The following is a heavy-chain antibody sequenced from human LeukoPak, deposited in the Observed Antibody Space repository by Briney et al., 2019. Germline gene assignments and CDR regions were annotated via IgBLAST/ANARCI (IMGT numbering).Heavy chain of an antibody. J-gene: IGHJ6*02. CDR1: GFTVSSNY. D-gene: IGHD3-3*01. CDR2: IYSGGST. CDR3: ARGYSYYDFWSGWGGGMDV. Sequence: PGGSLRLSCAASGFTVSSNYMSWVRQAPGKGLEGVSVIYSGGSTYYADSVKGRFTFSRDNSENTLYLQMNSLRAEDTAVYYCARGYSYYDFWSGWGGGMDVWGQGTTVTVSS. V-gene: IGHV3-53*01.